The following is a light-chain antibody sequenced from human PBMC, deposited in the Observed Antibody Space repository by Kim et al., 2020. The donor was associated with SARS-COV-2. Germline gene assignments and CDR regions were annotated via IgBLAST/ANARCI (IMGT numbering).Light chain of an antibody. CDR2: GNS. CDR1: TSTSGAGYE. J-gene: IGLJ3*02. V-gene: IGLV1-40*01. CDR3: QSYDSSLSVWV. Sequence: VTISGTGSTSTSGAGYEVRWYQRLPGTAPKLLIYGNSNRPSGVPDRFSGSKSGTSASLAITGLQAADEANYYCQSYDSSLSVWVFGGGTQLTVL.